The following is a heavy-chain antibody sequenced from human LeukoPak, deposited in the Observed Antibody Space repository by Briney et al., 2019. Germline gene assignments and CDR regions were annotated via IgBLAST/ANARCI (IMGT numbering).Heavy chain of an antibody. D-gene: IGHD4-17*01. V-gene: IGHV3-21*01. CDR1: GFTFSSYS. CDR2: ISSSSSYI. CDR3: ARVSGDYRTRYFDY. J-gene: IGHJ4*02. Sequence: GGSLRLSCAASGFTFSSYSMNWVRQAPGKGLEWVSSISSSSSYIYYADSVKGRFTTSRDNAKNSLYLQMNSLRAEDTAVYYCARVSGDYRTRYFDYWGQGTLVTVSS.